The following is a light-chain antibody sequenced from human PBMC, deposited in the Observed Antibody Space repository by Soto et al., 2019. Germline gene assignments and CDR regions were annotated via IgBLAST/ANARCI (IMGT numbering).Light chain of an antibody. V-gene: IGLV1-44*01. CDR2: DNN. Sequence: QSVLTQPPSASGTPGQRVTISCSGSSSNIGINAVNWYQQLPGTAPKLVIYDNNQRPSGVPDRFSGSKSGISASLAISGLHSEDEADYSCAAWDDSLNGLVFGTGTKLTVL. CDR1: SSNIGINA. CDR3: AAWDDSLNGLV. J-gene: IGLJ1*01.